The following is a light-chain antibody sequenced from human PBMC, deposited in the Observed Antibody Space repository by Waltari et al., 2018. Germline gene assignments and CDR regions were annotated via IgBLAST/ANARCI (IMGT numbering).Light chain of an antibody. J-gene: IGLJ1*01. CDR2: GDR. CDR1: SSDIGAQYV. CDR3: QSYDNSLSGYV. V-gene: IGLV1-40*01. Sequence: QSVLTQPPSVSGAPGQRVTISCTGSSSDIGAQYVVHWYQKLPGRAPKVVIFGDRKRPPGVPDRFSGSKSGTSASLAITGLQAEDEADYYCQSYDNSLSGYVFGTGTKVTVL.